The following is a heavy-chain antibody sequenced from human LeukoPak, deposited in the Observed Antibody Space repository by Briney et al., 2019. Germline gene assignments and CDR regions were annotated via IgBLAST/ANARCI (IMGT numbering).Heavy chain of an antibody. CDR2: ISGSGGST. CDR1: GFTFSSYA. D-gene: IGHD6-13*01. CDR3: AKDENEQQLGGVVGDY. J-gene: IGHJ4*02. Sequence: GGSLRLSCAASGFTFSSYAMSWVRQAPGKGLEWVSAISGSGGSTYYADSVKGRFTISRDNSKNTLYLQMDSLRAEDTAVYYCAKDENEQQLGGVVGDYWGQGTLVTVSS. V-gene: IGHV3-23*01.